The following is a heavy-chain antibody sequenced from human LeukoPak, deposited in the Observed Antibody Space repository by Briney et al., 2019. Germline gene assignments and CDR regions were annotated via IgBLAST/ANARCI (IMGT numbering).Heavy chain of an antibody. Sequence: PGRTVRLSCESWVFTYSSSGVHGVRQARAKGREGVAVVSYDGSNNYYADSVKGRLPISRDNSKNTLFLQMNSLRPEDTAVYHCAKDGLEEATVPLYPAYWGQGPLVTVSS. CDR3: AKDGLEEATVPLYPAY. CDR2: VSYDGSNN. D-gene: IGHD4-17*01. J-gene: IGHJ4*02. V-gene: IGHV3-30*18. CDR1: VFTYSSSG.